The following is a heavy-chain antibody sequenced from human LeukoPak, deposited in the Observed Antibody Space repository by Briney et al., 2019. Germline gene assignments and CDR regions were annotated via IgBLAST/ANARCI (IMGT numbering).Heavy chain of an antibody. CDR1: GGSISSGSYY. V-gene: IGHV4-61*02. J-gene: IGHJ5*02. Sequence: PSETLSLTCTVSGGSISSGSYYWSWIRQPAGKGLEWIGRIYTSGSTNYNPSLKSRVTISVDTSKNQFSLKLSSATAADTAVYYCARGTMIGDWFDPWGQGTLVTVSS. D-gene: IGHD3-22*01. CDR3: ARGTMIGDWFDP. CDR2: IYTSGST.